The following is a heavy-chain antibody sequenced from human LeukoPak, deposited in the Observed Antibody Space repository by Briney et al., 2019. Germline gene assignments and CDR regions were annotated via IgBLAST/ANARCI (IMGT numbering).Heavy chain of an antibody. CDR1: GYTFTSYA. CDR3: AREGEVHYGLYFDY. CDR2: INAGNGNT. V-gene: IGHV1-3*01. Sequence: ASVKVSCKASGYTFTSYAMHWVRQAPGQRLEWMGWINAGNGNTKYSQKFQGRVTITRDTSASTAYMELSSLRSEDTAVYYCAREGEVHYGLYFDYWGQGTLVTVSS. D-gene: IGHD3-10*01. J-gene: IGHJ4*02.